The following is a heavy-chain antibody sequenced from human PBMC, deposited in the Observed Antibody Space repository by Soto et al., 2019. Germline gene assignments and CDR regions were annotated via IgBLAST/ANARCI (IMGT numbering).Heavy chain of an antibody. J-gene: IGHJ6*02. CDR2: IDPSDSYT. CDR3: ATRPYYYYGMDV. Sequence: ESLNISCKGSGYSFTSYWISWVRQMPGKGLEWMGRIDPSDSYTNYSPSFQGHVTISADKSTSTAYLQWSSLKASDTAMYYCATRPYYYYGMDVWGQGTTVTVS. V-gene: IGHV5-10-1*01. CDR1: GYSFTSYW.